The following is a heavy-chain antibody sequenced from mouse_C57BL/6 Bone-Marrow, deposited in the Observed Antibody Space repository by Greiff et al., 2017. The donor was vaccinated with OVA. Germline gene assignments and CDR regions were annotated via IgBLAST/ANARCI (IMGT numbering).Heavy chain of an antibody. CDR2: IDPANGNT. D-gene: IGHD1-1*01. CDR1: GFNIKNTY. V-gene: IGHV14-3*01. CDR3: SSYCYGSCYVDY. Sequence: EVQLQESVAELVRPGASVKLSCTASGFNIKNTYMHWVKQRPEQGLEWIGRIDPANGNTKYAPKFTGKATITADTSSSTAYLQLRSLTSEDTAIYYCSSYCYGSCYVDYWGKGTTLTVSS. J-gene: IGHJ2*01.